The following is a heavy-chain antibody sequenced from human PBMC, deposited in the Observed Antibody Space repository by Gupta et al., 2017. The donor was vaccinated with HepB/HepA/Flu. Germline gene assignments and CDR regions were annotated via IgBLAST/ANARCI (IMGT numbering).Heavy chain of an antibody. V-gene: IGHV3-33*01. CDR3: ARGTGSHQGNGFDY. J-gene: IGHJ4*02. D-gene: IGHD3/OR15-3a*01. CDR1: AFPFSPSR. Sequence: QAKLVESGGGVVQPGRSLRLPCAASAFPFSPSRLHWARQAPGKGLEWVAVIWSDGTNKYYADSVKGRFTISRDNSKNALYLQMNSLRAEDTSVYYCARGTGSHQGNGFDYWGQGALVTVSS. CDR2: IWSDGTNK.